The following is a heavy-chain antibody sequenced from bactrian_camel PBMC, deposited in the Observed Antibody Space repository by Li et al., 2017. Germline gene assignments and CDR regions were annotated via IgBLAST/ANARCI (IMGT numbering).Heavy chain of an antibody. CDR1: GFTFGNYH. V-gene: IGHV3S40*01. Sequence: DVQLVESGGGLVQPGGSLRLSCAASGFTFGNYHMSWVRQAPGKGLEWVASINKGSTNAVYVDSVKGRFTISQDKAKTTVYLQMNNLKPEDSAMYYCAARSLTCGLGTWDFESYWNDWDQGNQVTV. D-gene: IGHD5*01. CDR2: INKGSTNA. J-gene: IGHJ4*01. CDR3: AARSLTCGLGTWDFESYWND.